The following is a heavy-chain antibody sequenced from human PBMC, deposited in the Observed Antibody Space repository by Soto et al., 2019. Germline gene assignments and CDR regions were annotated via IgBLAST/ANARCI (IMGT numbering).Heavy chain of an antibody. CDR2: IYYSGST. D-gene: IGHD5-12*01. CDR3: ERHTRWLHDAFDI. Sequence: QLQLQESGPGLVKPSETLSLTCTVSGGSISSGPYYWDWIRQPPGKGLEWIGSIYYSGSTYYNPSLKSRVTISVDTSKNQFSLKLSSVTAADTAVYYCERHTRWLHDAFDIWGQGTMVTVSS. CDR1: GGSISSGPYY. J-gene: IGHJ3*02. V-gene: IGHV4-39*01.